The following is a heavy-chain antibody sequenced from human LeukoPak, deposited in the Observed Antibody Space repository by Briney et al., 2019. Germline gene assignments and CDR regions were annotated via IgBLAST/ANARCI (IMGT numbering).Heavy chain of an antibody. Sequence: PGGSLRLSCAASGFTFSYYYMSWIRQAPGKGLEWVSYISSSSSYTNYADSVKGRFTISRDNAKNSLYLQMNSLRAEDTAVYYCARGARRDCSSTSCHFDYWGQGTLVTVSS. J-gene: IGHJ4*02. CDR1: GFTFSYYY. D-gene: IGHD2-2*01. CDR3: ARGARRDCSSTSCHFDY. CDR2: ISSSSSYT. V-gene: IGHV3-11*03.